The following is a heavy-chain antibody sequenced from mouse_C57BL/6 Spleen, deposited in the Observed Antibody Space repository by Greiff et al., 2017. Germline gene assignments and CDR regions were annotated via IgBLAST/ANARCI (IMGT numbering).Heavy chain of an antibody. D-gene: IGHD2-4*01. Sequence: QVQLLQSGPGLVQPSQSLSITCTVSGFSLTSYGVHWVRQSPGKGLEWMGVIWSGGSTDYNAAFISRLSISKDISKSQVFFKMNSLQADDTAIYYSARSYDYNVGDWYFDVWGTGTTVTVSS. CDR2: IWSGGST. CDR3: ARSYDYNVGDWYFDV. J-gene: IGHJ1*03. V-gene: IGHV2-2*01. CDR1: GFSLTSYG.